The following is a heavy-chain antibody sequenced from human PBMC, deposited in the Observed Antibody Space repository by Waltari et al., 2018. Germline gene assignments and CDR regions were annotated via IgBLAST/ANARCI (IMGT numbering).Heavy chain of an antibody. V-gene: IGHV4-4*07. J-gene: IGHJ4*02. CDR2: IYSSGTT. CDR1: GVSIATYY. Sequence: QAQLQESGPGMVKSSETLSLTCTVSGVSIATYYWSWVRQPTGKGLEWIGRIYSSGTTHYNPSLKSRLSMSIDTAKNQFSLKVTSVTAADTAVYYCASSGNHFGEYFDSWGQGAQGTV. CDR3: ASSGNHFGEYFDS. D-gene: IGHD1-26*01.